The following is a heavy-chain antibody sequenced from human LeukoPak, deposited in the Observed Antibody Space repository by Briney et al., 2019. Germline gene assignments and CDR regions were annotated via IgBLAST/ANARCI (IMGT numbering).Heavy chain of an antibody. CDR1: GGSISSYY. Sequence: SETLSLTCTVSGGSISSYYWSWIRQPAGKGLEWIGRIYTSGSTNYNPSLKSRVTMSVDTSKNQFSLKLSSVTAADTAVYYCARSLTPYSSSWYTGAYYFDYWGQGTLVTVSS. CDR2: IYTSGST. D-gene: IGHD6-13*01. J-gene: IGHJ4*02. CDR3: ARSLTPYSSSWYTGAYYFDY. V-gene: IGHV4-4*07.